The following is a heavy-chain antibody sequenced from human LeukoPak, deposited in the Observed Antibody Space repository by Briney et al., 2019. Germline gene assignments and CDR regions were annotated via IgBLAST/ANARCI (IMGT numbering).Heavy chain of an antibody. D-gene: IGHD5-24*01. J-gene: IGHJ4*02. CDR2: ISYDGSNK. CDR1: GFTFSSYA. V-gene: IGHV3-30-3*01. Sequence: GGSLRLSCAASGFTFSSYAMHWVRQAPGKGLEWVAVISYDGSNKYYADSVKGRFTISRDDSKSIAYLQMNSLKTEDTAVYYCTRDWERWLQFTPGFDYWGQGTLVTVSS. CDR3: TRDWERWLQFTPGFDY.